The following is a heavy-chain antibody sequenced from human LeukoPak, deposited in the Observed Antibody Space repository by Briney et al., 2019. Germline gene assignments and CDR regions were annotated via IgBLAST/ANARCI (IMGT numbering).Heavy chain of an antibody. CDR2: IRFDGSTK. J-gene: IGHJ3*02. Sequence: GGSLRLSCAASGFTFSSYGMHWVRQAPGKGLEWVTFIRFDGSTKYYADSVKGRFTISRDNSKNTLSLQMNSLRAEDTAVYYCAKDRGGYCSSTSCPDAFDIWGQGTMVTVSS. D-gene: IGHD2-2*01. CDR1: GFTFSSYG. V-gene: IGHV3-30*02. CDR3: AKDRGGYCSSTSCPDAFDI.